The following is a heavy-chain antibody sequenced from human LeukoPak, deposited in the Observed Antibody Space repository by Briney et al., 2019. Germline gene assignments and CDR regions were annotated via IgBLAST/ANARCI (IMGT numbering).Heavy chain of an antibody. Sequence: SVKVSCKPSGGTFSTYALSWVRQAPGQGLEWVGGIIPLFGTPNYAPKLQGRVTLTADESTATIYMELNSLRSDDAAVYYCASSYYDSSGHPLDYWGQGTLVTVSS. D-gene: IGHD3-22*01. CDR1: GGTFSTYA. CDR2: IIPLFGTP. CDR3: ASSYYDSSGHPLDY. J-gene: IGHJ4*02. V-gene: IGHV1-69*13.